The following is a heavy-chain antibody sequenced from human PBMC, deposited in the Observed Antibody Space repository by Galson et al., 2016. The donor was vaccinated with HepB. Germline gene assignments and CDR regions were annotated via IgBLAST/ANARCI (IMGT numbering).Heavy chain of an antibody. CDR1: GGSVSSDTW. V-gene: IGHV4-4*02. J-gene: IGHJ2*01. Sequence: SETLSLTCAVSGGSVSSDTWWSWVRQSPGKGLEWIAEAYHSGNSNYNPALKTRLIMSVDSSKNEISLKLTSVTAADTAVYYCAKKGPAHSGGWHFGLWGRGTLVTVSS. CDR2: AYHSGNS. CDR3: AKKGPAHSGGWHFGL. D-gene: IGHD6-25*01.